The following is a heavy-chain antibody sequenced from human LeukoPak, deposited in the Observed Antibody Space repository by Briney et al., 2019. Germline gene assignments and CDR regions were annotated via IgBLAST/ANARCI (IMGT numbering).Heavy chain of an antibody. D-gene: IGHD3-22*01. J-gene: IGHJ4*02. CDR2: ICWDDDR. V-gene: IGHV2-5*02. CDR1: GFSLSTSGVG. CDR3: AHSPDSSGYYYFDH. Sequence: SGPTLVNPTQTLTLTCTFSGFSLSTSGVGVGWIRQPPGKALEWVAVICWDDDRRYSPSLKSRVTITRDTSKNQVVLTMTNMDPGDTAIYYCAHSPDSSGYYYFDHWGQGTLVTVSS.